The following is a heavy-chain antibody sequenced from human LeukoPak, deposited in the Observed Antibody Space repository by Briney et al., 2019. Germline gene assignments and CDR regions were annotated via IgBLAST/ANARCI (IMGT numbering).Heavy chain of an antibody. J-gene: IGHJ4*02. D-gene: IGHD3-10*01. V-gene: IGHV4-59*01. CDR1: GGSISSYY. CDR2: IYYSGST. Sequence: PSETLSLTCTVSGGSISSYYWSWIRQPPGKGLEWIGYIYYSGSTNYNPSLKSRVTISVDTSKNQFSLKLSSVTAADTAVYYCARSYGSGNYFDYWGQGTLVTVSS. CDR3: ARSYGSGNYFDY.